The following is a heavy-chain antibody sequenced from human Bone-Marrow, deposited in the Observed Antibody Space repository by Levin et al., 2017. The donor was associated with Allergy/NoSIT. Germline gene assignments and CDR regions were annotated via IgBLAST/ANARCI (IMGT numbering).Heavy chain of an antibody. CDR3: ARPPPYVRTNYYFDY. CDR2: ISETGYST. Sequence: PGGSLRLSCATSGFAFSQFAMVWVRQTPGKGLECISLISETGYSTFYADSVQGRFTISRDNAKSTLYLHMDSLRVEDTALYYCARPPPYVRTNYYFDYWGQGTLVTVSS. J-gene: IGHJ4*01. CDR1: GFAFSQFA. V-gene: IGHV3-23*01. D-gene: IGHD3-16*01.